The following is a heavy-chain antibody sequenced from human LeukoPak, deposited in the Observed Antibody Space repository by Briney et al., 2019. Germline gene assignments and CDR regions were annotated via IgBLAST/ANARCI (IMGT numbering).Heavy chain of an antibody. V-gene: IGHV4-59*08. J-gene: IGHJ2*01. D-gene: IGHD6-6*01. CDR1: GGSISSYY. CDR2: IYYSGST. Sequence: PSETLSLTCTVSGGSISSYYWSWIGQPPGKGLEWIGYIYYSGSTNYNPSLKSRVTISVDTSKNQFSLKLSSVTAADTAVYYCARGVKIEYSSSSRNWFFDLWGRGTLVTVSS. CDR3: ARGVKIEYSSSSRNWFFDL.